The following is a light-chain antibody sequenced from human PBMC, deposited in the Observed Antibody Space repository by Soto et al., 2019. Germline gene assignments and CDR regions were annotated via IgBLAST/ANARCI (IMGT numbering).Light chain of an antibody. Sequence: SVLTQPPSVSAAPGQNVTISCSGSSSNIGNNYVSWYQQVPGTAPKLLIYDNNKRPSGNPDRFSGSKSGTSATLGISGLQNGDEADYYCGRRDSSLSCQEFGNGNKVTVL. V-gene: IGLV1-51*01. CDR1: SSNIGNNY. J-gene: IGLJ1*01. CDR3: GRRDSSLSCQE. CDR2: DNN.